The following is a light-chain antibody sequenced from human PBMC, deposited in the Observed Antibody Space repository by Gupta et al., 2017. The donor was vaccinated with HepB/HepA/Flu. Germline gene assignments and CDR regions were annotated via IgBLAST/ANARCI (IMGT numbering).Light chain of an antibody. CDR2: DAS. CDR1: QDIINY. CDR3: QQYDNHPLT. V-gene: IGKV1-33*01. J-gene: IGKJ4*01. Sequence: DIQMTQSPSSLSASVEDRVTITCPASQDIINYLNWYQQKPARAPKLLIYDASNLETGAPSACSRSGSGTDFTFTTSSLQPEDIATYYCQQYDNHPLTFGGGTKVEIK.